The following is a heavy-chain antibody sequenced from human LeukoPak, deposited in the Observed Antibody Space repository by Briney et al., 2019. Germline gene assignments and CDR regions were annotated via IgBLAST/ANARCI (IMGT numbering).Heavy chain of an antibody. CDR1: GFTFSSYG. CDR3: ARGDTSGRYGQIDS. CDR2: IKYDGSHL. V-gene: IGHV3-33*01. J-gene: IGHJ4*02. D-gene: IGHD6-19*01. Sequence: GGSLRLSCAASGFTFSSYGMHWVRQAPGKGLEWVAVIKYDGSHLYKADSVKGPFTVSRDNSTNTLYLQMNSLRAEATAVYYCARGDTSGRYGQIDSWGQGTLVTVS.